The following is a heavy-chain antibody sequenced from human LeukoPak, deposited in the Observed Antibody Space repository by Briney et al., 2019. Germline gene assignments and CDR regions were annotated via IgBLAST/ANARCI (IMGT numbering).Heavy chain of an antibody. CDR3: ASGGRLQFPYYYYMDV. J-gene: IGHJ6*03. V-gene: IGHV3-9*01. CDR2: ISWNNINI. Sequence: PGGSLRLSCAASGFIIGDYAMHWVRQAPGKGLEWVSGISWNNINIGHADSVKGRFTISGDYAKNSLYLQMNSLRAEDTALYYCASGGRLQFPYYYYMDVWGKGTTVTVS. D-gene: IGHD5-24*01. CDR1: GFIIGDYA.